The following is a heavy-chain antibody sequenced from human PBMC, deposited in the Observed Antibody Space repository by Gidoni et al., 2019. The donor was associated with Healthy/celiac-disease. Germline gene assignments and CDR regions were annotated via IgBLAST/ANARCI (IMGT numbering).Heavy chain of an antibody. CDR3: ARDTAPRSGYCSGGSCYFADHYYYYGMDV. J-gene: IGHJ6*02. CDR2: IYTSGST. V-gene: IGHV4-4*07. CDR1: GGSISSYY. Sequence: QVQLQESGPGLVKPSETLSLTCTVSGGSISSYYWSWIRQPAGKGLEWIGRIYTSGSTNYNPPLKSRVTMSVDTSKNQFSLKLSSVTAADTAVYYCARDTAPRSGYCSGGSCYFADHYYYYGMDVWGQGTTVTVSS. D-gene: IGHD2-15*01.